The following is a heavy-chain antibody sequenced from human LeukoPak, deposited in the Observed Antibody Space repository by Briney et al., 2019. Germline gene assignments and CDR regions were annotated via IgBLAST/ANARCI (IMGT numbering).Heavy chain of an antibody. J-gene: IGHJ4*02. CDR2: FYYSGST. CDR3: ARHSPHILVVTAMLKPFDY. Sequence: SETLSLTCTVSGGSISSRSYYWGWIRQPPGKGLEWIGSFYYSGSTYYNPSLKSRVTISVDTSKNQFSLKLSSVTAADTAVYYCARHSPHILVVTAMLKPFDYWGQGTLVTVSS. D-gene: IGHD2-21*02. V-gene: IGHV4-39*01. CDR1: GGSISSRSYY.